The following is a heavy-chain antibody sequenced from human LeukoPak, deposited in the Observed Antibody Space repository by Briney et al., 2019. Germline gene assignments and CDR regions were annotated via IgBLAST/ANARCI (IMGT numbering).Heavy chain of an antibody. CDR3: ATDPSSSWYLGY. D-gene: IGHD6-13*01. CDR1: GYTLTELS. J-gene: IGHJ4*02. CDR2: FDPEDGET. V-gene: IGHV1-24*01. Sequence: ASVKVSCKVSGYTLTELSMHWVRQAPGKGLEWMGGFDPEDGETIYAQKFQGRVTMTEDTSTDTAYMELSSLRSEDTAVYYCATDPSSSWYLGYWGQGTLVTVSS.